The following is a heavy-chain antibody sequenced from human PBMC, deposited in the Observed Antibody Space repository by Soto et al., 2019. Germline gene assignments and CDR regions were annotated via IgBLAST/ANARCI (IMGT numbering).Heavy chain of an antibody. V-gene: IGHV3-30-3*01. Sequence: QVQLVESGGDVVQPGRSLRLSCAASGFTFSIYTIHWVRQAPGKGLEWVAVILHDGTNKYYADSVKGRFTVSRDSSKNTLYLDMNSLRSEDTAVYYCARVSENRLVRQGFDYWGRGTLVTVSS. CDR1: GFTFSIYT. D-gene: IGHD3-22*01. J-gene: IGHJ4*02. CDR2: ILHDGTNK. CDR3: ARVSENRLVRQGFDY.